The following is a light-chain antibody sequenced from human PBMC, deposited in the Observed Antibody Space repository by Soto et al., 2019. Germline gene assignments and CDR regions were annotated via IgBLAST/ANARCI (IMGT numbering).Light chain of an antibody. Sequence: DIQMTQSPSTLSASVGDRVTITCRASQSISRWLAWYQQRPGKAPKILIFDASILRSGVPSRFSGSGSGTEFTLTISSLQPDDFATYYCQQYNSYSTWTFGQGTEVEVK. J-gene: IGKJ1*01. V-gene: IGKV1-5*01. CDR1: QSISRW. CDR2: DAS. CDR3: QQYNSYSTWT.